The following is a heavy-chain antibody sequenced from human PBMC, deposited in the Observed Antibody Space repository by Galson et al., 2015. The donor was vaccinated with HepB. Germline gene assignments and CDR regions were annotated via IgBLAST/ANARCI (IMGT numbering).Heavy chain of an antibody. V-gene: IGHV3-13*01. CDR1: GFTFSNYD. Sequence: SLRLSCAASGFTFSNYDMYWVRQATGKGLEWVSTIGTAGDTYYPGSVKGRFTISRENAKNSLYLQINSLRAGDTAVYYCARAGDHYYYMDVWGKGTTVTVSS. J-gene: IGHJ6*03. CDR2: IGTAGDT. CDR3: ARAGDHYYYMDV.